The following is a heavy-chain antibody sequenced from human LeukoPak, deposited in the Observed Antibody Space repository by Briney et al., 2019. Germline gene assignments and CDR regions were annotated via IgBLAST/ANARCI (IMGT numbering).Heavy chain of an antibody. J-gene: IGHJ4*02. CDR1: GFTFSAYY. V-gene: IGHV3-11*01. CDR3: AKGRWDPGYSFEY. Sequence: GGSLRLSCAASGFTFSAYYMSWIRQAPGGGLEWVSYISSSGSTIYYADSVKGRFTISRDNAKNSLYLQMNSLRAEDTAVYYCAKGRWDPGYSFEYWGQGTLVTVSS. CDR2: ISSSGSTI. D-gene: IGHD1-26*01.